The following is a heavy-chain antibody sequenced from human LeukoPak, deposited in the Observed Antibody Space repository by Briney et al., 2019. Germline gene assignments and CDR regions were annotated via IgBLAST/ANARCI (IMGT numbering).Heavy chain of an antibody. CDR2: IKGDQSTT. Sequence: GGSLRLSCAASGFTFSRHWMHWVRQAPGKGLVWVSRIKGDQSTTNYADSVKGRFTISRDNAKNTLYLQMNSLRAEDTAVYYCARDGNGVVVAASDYGDYGFDYWGQGTLVTVSS. V-gene: IGHV3-74*01. J-gene: IGHJ4*02. CDR1: GFTFSRHW. D-gene: IGHD2-15*01. CDR3: ARDGNGVVVAASDYGDYGFDY.